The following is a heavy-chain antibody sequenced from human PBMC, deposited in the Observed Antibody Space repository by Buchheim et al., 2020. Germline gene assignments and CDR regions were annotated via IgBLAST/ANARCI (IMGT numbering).Heavy chain of an antibody. CDR1: GFSFSNYG. V-gene: IGHV3-33*01. Sequence: QVQLVESGGGVVQPGRSLRLSCVASGFSFSNYGMYWVRQAPGKGLEWVAVIWNDGSNHYYDESVKGRFTVSRDNSKNTLYLQMNSLTVEDTGVYFCARDHDFWRGFYHYYYGMDVWGQGTT. D-gene: IGHD3-3*01. CDR3: ARDHDFWRGFYHYYYGMDV. J-gene: IGHJ6*02. CDR2: IWNDGSNH.